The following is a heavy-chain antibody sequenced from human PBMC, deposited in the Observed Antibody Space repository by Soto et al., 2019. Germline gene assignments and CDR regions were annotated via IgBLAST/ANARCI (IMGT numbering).Heavy chain of an antibody. V-gene: IGHV3-74*01. Sequence: EVQLVESGGGLVQPGGSLRVSCAASGFTLRSHRLHWVRQAPGKGLEWVSRIDTDGGGTSYTDSVKGRFTISTDNAKNTVYLQMNGLRAEDTAVYYCATVFDLWGRGTLVTVSP. CDR2: IDTDGGGT. CDR3: ATVFDL. CDR1: GFTLRSHR. J-gene: IGHJ5*02.